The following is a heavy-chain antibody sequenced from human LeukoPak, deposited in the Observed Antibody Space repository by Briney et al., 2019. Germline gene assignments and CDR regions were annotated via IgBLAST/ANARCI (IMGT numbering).Heavy chain of an antibody. CDR3: ARGRIAGGYSYGPEDY. V-gene: IGHV3-48*04. CDR1: GFTFSSYS. Sequence: GGSLRLSCAASGFTFSSYSMNWVRQAPGKGLEWVSYISSSSSTIYYADSVKGRFTISRDNAKNSLYLQMNSLRAEDTAVYYCARGRIAGGYSYGPEDYWGQGTLVTVSS. J-gene: IGHJ4*02. CDR2: ISSSSSTI. D-gene: IGHD5-18*01.